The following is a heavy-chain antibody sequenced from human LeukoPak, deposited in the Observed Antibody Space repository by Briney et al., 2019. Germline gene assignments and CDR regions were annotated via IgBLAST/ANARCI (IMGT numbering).Heavy chain of an antibody. CDR2: ISSSSTYI. V-gene: IGHV3-21*01. CDR1: GFTFSAYT. J-gene: IGHJ4*02. CDR3: ARDDPRWGTSGDY. D-gene: IGHD7-27*01. Sequence: TGESLRLSCVASGFTFSAYTMNWVRQAPGKGLEWVSFISSSSTYIYYADSLKGRFTISRDNAKNSLYLQMNSLRAEDTAVYYCARDDPRWGTSGDYWGQGTLVTVSS.